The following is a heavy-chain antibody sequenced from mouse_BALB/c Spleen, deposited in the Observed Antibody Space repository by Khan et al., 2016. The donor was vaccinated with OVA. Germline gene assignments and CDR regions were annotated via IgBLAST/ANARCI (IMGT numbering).Heavy chain of an antibody. J-gene: IGHJ4*01. CDR1: GYTFTTYY. V-gene: IGHV1S56*01. Sequence: QVQLQQSGPDLVKPGASVKISCKASGYTFTTYYIHWVRQRPGQGLEWIGWIYPGNVNTKYNEKFKGKATLTADKSYSTAYMQLSSLTSEDSAVYFCARDDYFVGDAMDYWGQGSSVTVSS. CDR3: ARDDYFVGDAMDY. D-gene: IGHD2-4*01. CDR2: IYPGNVNT.